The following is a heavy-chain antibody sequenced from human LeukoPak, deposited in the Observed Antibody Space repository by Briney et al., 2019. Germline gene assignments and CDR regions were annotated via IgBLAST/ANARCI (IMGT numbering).Heavy chain of an antibody. V-gene: IGHV3-33*06. CDR1: GFTFSSYG. D-gene: IGHD1-26*01. Sequence: GGSLRLSCAASGFTFSSYGMHWVRQAPGKGLEWVAAIWYDGSNKYYVDSVKGRFTISRDNSKNTLYLQMNSLRAEDTAVYYCAKDWENAFDYWGQGTLVTVSS. CDR3: AKDWENAFDY. J-gene: IGHJ4*02. CDR2: IWYDGSNK.